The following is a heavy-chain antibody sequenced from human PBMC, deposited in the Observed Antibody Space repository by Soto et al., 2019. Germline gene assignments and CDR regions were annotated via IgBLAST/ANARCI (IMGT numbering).Heavy chain of an antibody. Sequence: SETLSLTCTVSGGSISSGDYYWSWIRQPPGKGLEWIGYIYYSGSTYYNPSLKSRVTISVDTSKNQFSLKLSSVTAADTAVYYCARDSASGLGMDVRGQGTTVTVSS. D-gene: IGHD3-22*01. V-gene: IGHV4-30-4*01. CDR1: GGSISSGDYY. CDR3: ARDSASGLGMDV. J-gene: IGHJ6*02. CDR2: IYYSGST.